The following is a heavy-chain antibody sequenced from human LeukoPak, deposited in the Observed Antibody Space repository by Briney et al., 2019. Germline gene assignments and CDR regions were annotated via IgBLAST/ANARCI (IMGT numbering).Heavy chain of an antibody. D-gene: IGHD6-13*01. CDR2: INQNGSVT. Sequence: GGSLRLSCTASGFSFSSYGMSWVRQTSEKGLEFVANINQNGSVTNYVDSLKGRCTISRDNAKKSLHLEIRSLRAEDTALYYYARDPGSSSFDLCGQGALGTVSS. V-gene: IGHV3-7*01. CDR1: GFSFSSYG. J-gene: IGHJ4*02. CDR3: ARDPGSSSFDL.